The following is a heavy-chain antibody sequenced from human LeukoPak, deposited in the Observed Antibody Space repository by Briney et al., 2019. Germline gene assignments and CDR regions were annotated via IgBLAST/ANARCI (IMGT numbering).Heavy chain of an antibody. J-gene: IGHJ4*02. CDR3: ARGRYYYDSSGPMYYFDY. Sequence: SETLSLTCTVSGGSVSNYYWSWIRQSPGKGLEWIGYIYYSGSTNYNPSLKSRVTISVDTSKNQFSLKLSSVTAADTAVYYCARGRYYYDSSGPMYYFDYWGQGTLVTVSS. V-gene: IGHV4-59*02. D-gene: IGHD3-22*01. CDR1: GGSVSNYY. CDR2: IYYSGST.